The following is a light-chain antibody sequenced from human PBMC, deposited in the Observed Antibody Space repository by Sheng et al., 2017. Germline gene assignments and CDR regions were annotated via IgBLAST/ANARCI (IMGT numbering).Light chain of an antibody. Sequence: DIQMTQSPSSLSASVGDRVTITCRASQSISSYLNWYQQKPGKAPKLLIYAASSLQSGVPSRFSGSGSGTDFTLTINTLQPEDFATYYCQQTYGSLTWTFGPGTKVEIK. CDR2: AAS. V-gene: IGKV1-39*01. CDR1: QSISSY. J-gene: IGKJ1*01. CDR3: QQTYGSLTWT.